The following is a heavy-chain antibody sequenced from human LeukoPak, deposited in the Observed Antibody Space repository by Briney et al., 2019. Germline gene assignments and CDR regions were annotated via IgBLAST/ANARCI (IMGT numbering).Heavy chain of an antibody. CDR3: ARGSPPRVYYDRSGYYSYYFDY. V-gene: IGHV1-69*13. CDR1: GGTFSSYA. Sequence: SVKVSCKASGGTFSSYAISWVRQAPGQGLEWMGGIIPIFGTSNYAQNFQGRVTITADESTSTAYMELRSLRSDDTAVYYCARGSPPRVYYDRSGYYSYYFDYWGQGTLVTVSS. J-gene: IGHJ4*02. D-gene: IGHD3-22*01. CDR2: IIPIFGTS.